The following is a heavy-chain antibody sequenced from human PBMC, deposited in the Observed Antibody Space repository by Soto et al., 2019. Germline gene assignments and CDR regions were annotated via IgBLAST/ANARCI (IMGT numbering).Heavy chain of an antibody. D-gene: IGHD3-10*01. J-gene: IGHJ4*02. Sequence: GASVKVSCKASGYTFTGYYIHWVRQAPGQGLEWMGWINPNSGGTNYAQKFQGWVTMTRDTSISTAYMELSRLRSDDTAVYYCATSWFGESPAPLFDYWGQGTLVTVSS. CDR1: GYTFTGYY. CDR2: INPNSGGT. V-gene: IGHV1-2*04. CDR3: ATSWFGESPAPLFDY.